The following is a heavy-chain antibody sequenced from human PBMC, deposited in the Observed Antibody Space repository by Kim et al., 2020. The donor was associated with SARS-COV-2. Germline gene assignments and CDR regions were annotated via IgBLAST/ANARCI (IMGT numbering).Heavy chain of an antibody. CDR1: GFTFSDYY. V-gene: IGHV3-11*04. D-gene: IGHD2-2*01. CDR3: ARAEPPPAETYGMDV. J-gene: IGHJ6*02. CDR2: ISSSGSTI. Sequence: GGSLRLSCAASGFTFSDYYMSWIRQAPGKGLEWVSYISSSGSTIYHADSVKGRFTISRDNAKNSLYLQMNSLRAEDTAVYYCARAEPPPAETYGMDVWGQGTSVTVSS.